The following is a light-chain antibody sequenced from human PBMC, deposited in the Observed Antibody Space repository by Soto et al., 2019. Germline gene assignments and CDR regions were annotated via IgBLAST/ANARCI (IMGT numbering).Light chain of an antibody. J-gene: IGKJ2*01. V-gene: IGKV1-33*01. CDR2: DAF. CDR3: QQYDILLPT. Sequence: DIQMTQTPSSLSASVGDRVTITCRASQGINNYLVWYQQKPGKAPELLIYDAFTLQTGVPSRFSGGGSGTEFTLTISSLQPEDVARYYCQQYDILLPTLGQGTRLEI. CDR1: QGINNY.